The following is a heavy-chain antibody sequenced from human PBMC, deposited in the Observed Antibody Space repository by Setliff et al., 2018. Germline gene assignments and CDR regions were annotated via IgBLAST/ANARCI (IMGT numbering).Heavy chain of an antibody. J-gene: IGHJ5*02. D-gene: IGHD3-22*01. CDR3: AKGPDSSGYQGWFDP. Sequence: SETLSLTCAVYGGSFSGYYWSWIRQPPGKGLEWIGEINHSGSTNYNPSLKSRVTISVDTSKNQFSLKLSSVTAADTAVYYCAKGPDSSGYQGWFDPWGQGTLVTDSS. V-gene: IGHV4-34*01. CDR1: GGSFSGYY. CDR2: INHSGST.